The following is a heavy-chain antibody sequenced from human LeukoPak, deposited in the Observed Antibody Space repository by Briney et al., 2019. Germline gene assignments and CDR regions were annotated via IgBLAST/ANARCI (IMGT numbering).Heavy chain of an antibody. CDR2: IGHDGTKI. Sequence: GGSLRLSCAASGFTLSTYGMHWVRQAPGKGLEWVAFIGHDGTKIYYADSVQGRFTISRDNSKNTLYLEMNSLSGEDTALYYCAKDHVTWGNRYFDHWGQGTLGTVSS. CDR1: GFTLSTYG. V-gene: IGHV3-30*02. J-gene: IGHJ4*02. CDR3: AKDHVTWGNRYFDH. D-gene: IGHD3-16*01.